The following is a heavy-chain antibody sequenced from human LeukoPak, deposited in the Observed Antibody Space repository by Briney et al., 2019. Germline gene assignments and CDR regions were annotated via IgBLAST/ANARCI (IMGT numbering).Heavy chain of an antibody. V-gene: IGHV1-69*13. CDR2: IIPIFGTA. CDR3: ARAPTTVVTRYDY. Sequence: ASVRVSCKASGGTFSSYAISWVRQAPGQGLEWMGGIIPIFGTANYAQKFQGRVTITADESTSTAYMELSSLRSEDTAVYYCARAPTTVVTRYDYWGQGTLVTVSS. J-gene: IGHJ4*02. D-gene: IGHD4-23*01. CDR1: GGTFSSYA.